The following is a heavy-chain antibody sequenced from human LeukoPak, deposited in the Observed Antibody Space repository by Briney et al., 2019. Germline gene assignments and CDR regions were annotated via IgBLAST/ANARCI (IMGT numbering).Heavy chain of an antibody. CDR3: IVVVEPPDSDGFDV. CDR2: INADGSTT. D-gene: IGHD1-14*01. Sequence: GGSLRLSCAASGFTFGNSRVHWVRQAPGKGLVWVSLINADGSTTSYADSVKGRFTISRDNARNTLSLEMNSLTIEDTAVYYCIVVVEPPDSDGFDVWGQGTMITVSS. CDR1: GFTFGNSR. V-gene: IGHV3-74*01. J-gene: IGHJ3*01.